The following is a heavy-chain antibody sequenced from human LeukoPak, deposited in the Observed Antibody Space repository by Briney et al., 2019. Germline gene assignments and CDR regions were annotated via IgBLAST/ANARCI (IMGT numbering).Heavy chain of an antibody. CDR3: ARARRALYCSSTSCYMGVSWFDP. CDR2: INHSGST. CDR1: GGSFSGYY. J-gene: IGHJ5*02. V-gene: IGHV4-34*01. Sequence: SETLSLTCAVYGGSFSGYYWSWIRQPPGKGLEWIGEINHSGSTNYNPSLKSRVTISVDTSKNQFSLKLSSVTAADTAVYYCARARRALYCSSTSCYMGVSWFDPWGQGTLVTVSS. D-gene: IGHD2-2*02.